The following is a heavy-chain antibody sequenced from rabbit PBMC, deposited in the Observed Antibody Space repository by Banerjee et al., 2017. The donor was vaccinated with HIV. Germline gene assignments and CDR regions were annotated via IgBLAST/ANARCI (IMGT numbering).Heavy chain of an antibody. CDR2: INAGSNGDT. CDR3: ARDLAGVTGWNFGL. CDR1: GFSFSSSYH. V-gene: IGHV1S40*01. Sequence: QSLEESGGDLVKPGASLTLTCTASGFSFSSSYHMCWVRQAPGKGLEWIACINAGSNGDTSYANWAKGRFTISKTSSTTVTLQMTSLTAADTASYFCARDLAGVTGWNFGLWGPGTLVTVS. J-gene: IGHJ4*01. D-gene: IGHD4-1*01.